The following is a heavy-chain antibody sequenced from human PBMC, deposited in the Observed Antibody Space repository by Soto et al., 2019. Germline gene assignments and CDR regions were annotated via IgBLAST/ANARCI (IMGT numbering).Heavy chain of an antibody. CDR2: ISYDGSNK. D-gene: IGHD3-3*01. Sequence: QVQLVESGGGVVQPGRSLRLSCAASGFTFSSYGMHWVRQAPGKGLEWVAVISYDGSNKDYADSVKGRFTISRDNSKNPLYLQMNSLRAEDTAVYYCAKDRGITIFGVVTYGMDVWGQGTTVTVSS. V-gene: IGHV3-30*18. CDR1: GFTFSSYG. J-gene: IGHJ6*02. CDR3: AKDRGITIFGVVTYGMDV.